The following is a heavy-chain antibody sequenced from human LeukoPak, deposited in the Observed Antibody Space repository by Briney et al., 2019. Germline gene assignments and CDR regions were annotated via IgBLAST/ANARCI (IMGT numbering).Heavy chain of an antibody. Sequence: PGRSLRLSCAASGFTFSSYGMHWVRQAPGKGLEWVAVISYDGSNKYYADSVKGRFTISRDNSKNTLYLQMNSLRAEDTAVYYCAKEMLLSYYYYGMDVWGQGTTVTVFS. J-gene: IGHJ6*02. CDR1: GFTFSSYG. CDR2: ISYDGSNK. CDR3: AKEMLLSYYYYGMDV. V-gene: IGHV3-30*18. D-gene: IGHD2-21*01.